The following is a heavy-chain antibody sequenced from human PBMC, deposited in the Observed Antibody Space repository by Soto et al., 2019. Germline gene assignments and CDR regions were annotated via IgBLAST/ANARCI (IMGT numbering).Heavy chain of an antibody. Sequence: GASVKVSCKASGGAFGSNAISWVRQAPGQGLEWMGNIIPIFGTTKNAQKFQGRVTITADESTDTAYMELRSLRSDDTAVYYCARELIYGSGSYYWGQGTLVTVSS. CDR1: GGAFGSNA. CDR2: IIPIFGTT. CDR3: ARELIYGSGSYY. D-gene: IGHD3-10*01. J-gene: IGHJ4*02. V-gene: IGHV1-69*13.